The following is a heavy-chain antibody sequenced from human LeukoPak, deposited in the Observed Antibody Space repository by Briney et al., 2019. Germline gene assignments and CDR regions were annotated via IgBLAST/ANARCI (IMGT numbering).Heavy chain of an antibody. Sequence: SVKVSCKASGGTFSSYAISWVRQASGQGLEWMGGIIPIFGTANYAQKFRGRVTITADKSTRTAYMELSSLRSEDTAVYYCARLAVTMVRGDFDYWGQGTLVTVSS. CDR2: IIPIFGTA. J-gene: IGHJ4*02. V-gene: IGHV1-69*06. CDR1: GGTFSSYA. CDR3: ARLAVTMVRGDFDY. D-gene: IGHD3-10*01.